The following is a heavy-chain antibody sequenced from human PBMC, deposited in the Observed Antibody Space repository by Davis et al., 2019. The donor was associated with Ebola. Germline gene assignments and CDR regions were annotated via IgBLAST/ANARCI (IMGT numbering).Heavy chain of an antibody. CDR3: TRDSSTVNFDY. CDR2: ISGDNNRI. V-gene: IGHV3-48*02. CDR1: GFTFRIYT. Sequence: GESLKIFCAASGFTFRIYTMHWVRRAPGKGLEWVSYISGDNNRIYYADSVKGRFIISRDNTKNSLFLQMNNLRDDDTAIYYCTRDSSTVNFDYWGPGTLVTVSS. J-gene: IGHJ4*02. D-gene: IGHD4-17*01.